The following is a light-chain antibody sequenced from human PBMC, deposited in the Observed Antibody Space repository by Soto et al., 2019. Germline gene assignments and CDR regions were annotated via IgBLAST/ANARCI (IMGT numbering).Light chain of an antibody. CDR1: QSVLYSSNNKNY. Sequence: DVVMTQSPDSLAVSLGERATINCKSSQSVLYSSNNKNYLAWYQQKPGQPPKLLIYWASTRESGVPDRFSGSGSGTDFTLTISSPQPEDVAVYYCQQYYSMPITFGPGTRLEIK. CDR2: WAS. CDR3: QQYYSMPIT. J-gene: IGKJ5*01. V-gene: IGKV4-1*01.